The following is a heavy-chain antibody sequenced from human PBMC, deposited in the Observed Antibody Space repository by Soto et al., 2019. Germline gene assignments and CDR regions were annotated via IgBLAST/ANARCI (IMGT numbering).Heavy chain of an antibody. D-gene: IGHD2-15*01. CDR2: ISGSGGDT. V-gene: IGHV3-23*01. Sequence: EVQLLESGGGLVQPGGSLRLSCAASGFTFGSYAMSWVRQAPGKGLEWVSSISGSGGDTYYADSVKGRFTISRDNSKNTLFLQMNSLRAEDTAVYYCAARGGGGPCRGCYFDYWGQGTLVTVSS. J-gene: IGHJ4*02. CDR1: GFTFGSYA. CDR3: AARGGGGPCRGCYFDY.